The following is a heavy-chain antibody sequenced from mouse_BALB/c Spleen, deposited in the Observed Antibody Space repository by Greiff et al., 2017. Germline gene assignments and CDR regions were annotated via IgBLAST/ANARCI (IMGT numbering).Heavy chain of an antibody. CDR3: AREGGYYYFDY. D-gene: IGHD2-3*01. Sequence: DVQLVESGGGLVKPGGSLKLSCAASGFTFSDYYMYWVRQTPEKRLEWVATISDGGSYTYYPDSVKGRFTISRDNAKNNLYLQMSSLKSEDTAMYYCAREGGYYYFDYWGQGTTLTVSS. CDR1: GFTFSDYY. J-gene: IGHJ2*01. CDR2: ISDGGSYT. V-gene: IGHV5-4*02.